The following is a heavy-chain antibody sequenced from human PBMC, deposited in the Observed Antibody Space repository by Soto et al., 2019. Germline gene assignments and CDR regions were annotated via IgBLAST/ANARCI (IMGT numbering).Heavy chain of an antibody. Sequence: GGSLRLSCASSGFTFSDYYMSWIRQATGKGLEWVSYISSSGSTIYYADSVKGRFTISRDNAKNSLYLQMNSLRAEDTAVYYCARDARITIFGVVVYWFDPWGQGTLVTVSS. CDR3: ARDARITIFGVVVYWFDP. V-gene: IGHV3-11*01. CDR2: ISSSGSTI. CDR1: GFTFSDYY. J-gene: IGHJ5*02. D-gene: IGHD3-3*01.